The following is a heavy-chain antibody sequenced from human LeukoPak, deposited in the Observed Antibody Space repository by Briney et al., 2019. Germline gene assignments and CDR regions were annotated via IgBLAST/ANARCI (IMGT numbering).Heavy chain of an antibody. J-gene: IGHJ4*02. CDR2: ISYDRSNK. V-gene: IGHV3-30*18. CDR1: GFTFSSYA. CDR3: AKSYYDFWSGYYQTFDY. Sequence: GGSLRLSCAASGFTFSSYAMNWVRQAPGKGLEWVAVISYDRSNKYYADSVKGRFTISRDNSKNTLYLQMNSLRAEDTAVYYCAKSYYDFWSGYYQTFDYWGQGTLVTVSS. D-gene: IGHD3-3*01.